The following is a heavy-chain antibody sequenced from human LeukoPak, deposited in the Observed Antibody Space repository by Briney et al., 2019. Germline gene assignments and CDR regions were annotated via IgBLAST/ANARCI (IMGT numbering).Heavy chain of an antibody. Sequence: SVKVSCKASEGTFSSYALSWVRQAPGQGLEWMGGIIPIFGTANYAQKFQGRVTITTDESTSTAYMELSSLRSEDTAVYYCARVYCSSTSCCRHFDYWVQGTLVIVSS. CDR2: IIPIFGTA. V-gene: IGHV1-69*05. CDR1: EGTFSSYA. CDR3: ARVYCSSTSCCRHFDY. D-gene: IGHD2-2*01. J-gene: IGHJ4*02.